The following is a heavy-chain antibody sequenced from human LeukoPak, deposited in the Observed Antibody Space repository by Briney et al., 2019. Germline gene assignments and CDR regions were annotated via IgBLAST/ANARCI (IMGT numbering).Heavy chain of an antibody. V-gene: IGHV3-7*01. J-gene: IGHJ4*02. CDR3: ARGDGY. CDR2: IKQDGSEK. D-gene: IGHD5-24*01. CDR1: GFTFSSFS. Sequence: GGSLRLSCAASGFTFSSFSMSWVRQAPGKGLEWVAKIKQDGSEKYYADSVKGRFTISRDNAKNSLYLQMNSLRAEDTAVYYCARGDGYWGQGTLVTVSS.